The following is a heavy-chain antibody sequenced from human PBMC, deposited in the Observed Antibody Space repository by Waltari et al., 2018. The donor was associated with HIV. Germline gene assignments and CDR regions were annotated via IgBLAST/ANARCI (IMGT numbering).Heavy chain of an antibody. Sequence: QVQLVESGGGVVQPGRSLRLSCAASGFTFSSYGMPWARQAPGKGMEWVAVISYDGSNKYYADSVKGRFTISRDNSKNTLYLQMNSLRAEDTAVYYCAKGGSGYYYPNYWGQGTLVTVSS. CDR2: ISYDGSNK. CDR3: AKGGSGYYYPNY. J-gene: IGHJ4*02. D-gene: IGHD3-22*01. V-gene: IGHV3-30*18. CDR1: GFTFSSYG.